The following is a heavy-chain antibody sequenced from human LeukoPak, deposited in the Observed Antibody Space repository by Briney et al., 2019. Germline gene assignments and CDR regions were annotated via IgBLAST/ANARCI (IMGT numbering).Heavy chain of an antibody. CDR3: ARPGYYYGSGSYYNTPHFDY. V-gene: IGHV4-59*01. CDR2: IYYSGST. Sequence: SETLSLTCTVSGGSISSYYWSWIRQPPGKGLEYVGYIYYSGSTYYNPSLKSRVTISVDTSKNQFSLKLSSVTAADTAVYYCARPGYYYGSGSYYNTPHFDYWGQGTLVTVSS. CDR1: GGSISSYY. D-gene: IGHD3-10*01. J-gene: IGHJ4*02.